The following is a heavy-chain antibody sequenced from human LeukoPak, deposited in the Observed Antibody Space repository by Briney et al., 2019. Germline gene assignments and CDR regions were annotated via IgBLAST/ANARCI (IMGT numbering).Heavy chain of an antibody. V-gene: IGHV4-38-2*02. D-gene: IGHD3-10*01. J-gene: IGHJ4*02. CDR1: GYSLSSGYY. CDR2: IYHSGST. Sequence: SQSLSPTCTVSGYSLSSGYYWGWIRLPTGKGREGIVRIYHSGSTYYNPTLKSRVTIPVDTSKNQISPELSYVTAADTAEYYCARDKRITMVRGIRYYFDYWGQGTLVTVSS. CDR3: ARDKRITMVRGIRYYFDY.